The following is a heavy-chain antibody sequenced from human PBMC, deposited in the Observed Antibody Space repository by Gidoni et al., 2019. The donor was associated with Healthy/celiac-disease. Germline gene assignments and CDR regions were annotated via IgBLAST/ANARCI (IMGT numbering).Heavy chain of an antibody. CDR2: INHSGGT. D-gene: IGHD6-13*01. J-gene: IGHJ5*02. CDR1: GGAFSGYY. Sequence: QVQLQQWGEGLWKPSETRSLTCAVYGGAFSGYYWRWIRQPPGKGLVWIGEINHSGGTKYNPSLKSRVTISVDTSKNQFSLKLSSVTAADTAVYYCARRSSSWVRNPRSRWFDPWGQGTLVTVSS. CDR3: ARRSSSWVRNPRSRWFDP. V-gene: IGHV4-34*01.